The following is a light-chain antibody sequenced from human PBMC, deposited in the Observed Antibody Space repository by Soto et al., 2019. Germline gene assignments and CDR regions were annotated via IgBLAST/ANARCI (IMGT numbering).Light chain of an antibody. J-gene: IGLJ3*02. CDR3: QSYDTNNQV. CDR1: SGSIASNC. Sequence: NFMLTQPHSVSESPGKTVTISCSGSSGSIASNCAEWYQQRPGSAPTTVIYEDYQRSSGVPDRCSGSIDRSSNSASLTISGLKTEDESDCYCQSYDTNNQVFGAGTKLTVL. V-gene: IGLV6-57*02. CDR2: EDY.